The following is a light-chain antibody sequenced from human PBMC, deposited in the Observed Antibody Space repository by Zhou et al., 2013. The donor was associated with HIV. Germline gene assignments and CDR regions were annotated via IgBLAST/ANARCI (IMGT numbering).Light chain of an antibody. CDR1: QDISNY. V-gene: IGKV1-33*01. Sequence: DIQMTQSPSSLSASVGDRVTITCQASQDISNYLNWYQQKPGKAPKVLIYKASSLESGVPSRFSGSGSGTDFTLTISSLQPDDFATYYCQQGNSFPLTFGGGTKVEIK. CDR2: KAS. CDR3: QQGNSFPLT. J-gene: IGKJ4*01.